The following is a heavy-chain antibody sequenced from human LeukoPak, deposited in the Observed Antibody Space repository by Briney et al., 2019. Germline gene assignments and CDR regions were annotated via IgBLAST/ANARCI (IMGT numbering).Heavy chain of an antibody. CDR3: ARSTAGLDV. CDR1: GFSLSSHE. CDR2: INSATTI. Sequence: GGSLRLSCAASGFSLSSHEMNWVRQAPGKGLEWVSQINSATTIYNADSVKGRFTIPRDNAKNSVYLQMNSLRAEDTAVYYCARSTAGLDVWGQGTTVTVSS. V-gene: IGHV3-48*03. J-gene: IGHJ6*02.